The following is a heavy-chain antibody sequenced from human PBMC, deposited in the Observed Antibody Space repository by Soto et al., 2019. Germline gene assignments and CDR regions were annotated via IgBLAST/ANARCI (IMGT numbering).Heavy chain of an antibody. CDR1: GGTFSSYA. CDR2: IIPMFGSA. D-gene: IGHD3-10*01. J-gene: IGHJ6*02. CDR3: ARGPFRPSAMDV. V-gene: IGHV1-69*13. Sequence: SVKVSCKASGGTFSSYAISWVRQAPGQGLEWMGGIIPMFGSATYVQKFQGRVTITVDDATRTVYMEVRDLTSEDTAIYYCARGPFRPSAMDVWGQGTTVTVSS.